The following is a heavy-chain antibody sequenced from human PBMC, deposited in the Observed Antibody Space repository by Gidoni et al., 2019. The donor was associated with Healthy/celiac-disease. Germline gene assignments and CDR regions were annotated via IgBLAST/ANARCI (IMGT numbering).Heavy chain of an antibody. CDR2: IKSKTDGGTT. CDR1: GFTFSNAW. Sequence: EVQLVESGGGLVKPGGSLRLSCAASGFTFSNAWMSWVRRAPGKGLEWVGRIKSKTDGGTTDYAAPVKGRFTISRDDSKNTLYLQMNSLKTEDTAVYYCTTDAGNGYYDSSGYYSDAFDIWGQGTMVTVSS. V-gene: IGHV3-15*01. J-gene: IGHJ3*02. CDR3: TTDAGNGYYDSSGYYSDAFDI. D-gene: IGHD3-22*01.